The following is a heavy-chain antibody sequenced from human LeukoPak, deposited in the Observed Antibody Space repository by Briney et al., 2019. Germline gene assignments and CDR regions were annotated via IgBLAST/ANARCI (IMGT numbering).Heavy chain of an antibody. Sequence: SETLSLTCTVSGGSISSYYWSWIRQPPGKGLEWIGYIYYSGSTNYNPSLKSRVTISVDTSKNQFSLKLSSVTAADTAVYYCASAPYCSGGSCLEEGAFDIWGQGTMVTVSS. J-gene: IGHJ3*02. V-gene: IGHV4-59*01. CDR3: ASAPYCSGGSCLEEGAFDI. CDR2: IYYSGST. CDR1: GGSISSYY. D-gene: IGHD2-15*01.